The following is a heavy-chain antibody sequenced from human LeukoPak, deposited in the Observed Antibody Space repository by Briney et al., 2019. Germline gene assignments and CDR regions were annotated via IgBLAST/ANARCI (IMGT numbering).Heavy chain of an antibody. D-gene: IGHD6-19*01. Sequence: GGSLRLSCAASGFTFSSYWMSWVRQAPGKGLEWVANIKQDGSEKYYVDSVKGRFTISRDNAKNSLYLQMSSLRAEDTAVYYCASSPPYSSGWRPFDYWGQGTLVTVSS. CDR3: ASSPPYSSGWRPFDY. CDR1: GFTFSSYW. J-gene: IGHJ4*02. CDR2: IKQDGSEK. V-gene: IGHV3-7*01.